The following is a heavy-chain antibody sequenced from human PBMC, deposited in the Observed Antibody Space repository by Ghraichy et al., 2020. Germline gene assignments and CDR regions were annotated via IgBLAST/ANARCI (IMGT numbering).Heavy chain of an antibody. D-gene: IGHD4-23*01. Sequence: GGSLRLSCSASGFSFSNYPIHWVRQAPGRGLEFVSAINSNGGETYYADSVKGRFTISRDNSKNTLYLQMSSLRPEDTALYYCVKLYYGGDSVHWGQGTLVTVSS. CDR1: GFSFSNYP. CDR2: INSNGGET. V-gene: IGHV3-64D*06. J-gene: IGHJ4*02. CDR3: VKLYYGGDSVH.